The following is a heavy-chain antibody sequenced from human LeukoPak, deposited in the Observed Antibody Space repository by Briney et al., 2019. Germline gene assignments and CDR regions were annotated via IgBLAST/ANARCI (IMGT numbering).Heavy chain of an antibody. CDR1: GGSISSSSYY. CDR2: IYYSGST. CDR3: ARDLSITMVRGVSNAFDI. Sequence: SETLSLTCTVSGGSISSSSYYWGWIRQPPGKGLEWIGSIYYSGSTNYNPSLKSRVTISVDTSKNQFSLKLSSVTAADTAVYYCARDLSITMVRGVSNAFDIWGQGTMVTVSS. J-gene: IGHJ3*02. V-gene: IGHV4-39*07. D-gene: IGHD3-10*01.